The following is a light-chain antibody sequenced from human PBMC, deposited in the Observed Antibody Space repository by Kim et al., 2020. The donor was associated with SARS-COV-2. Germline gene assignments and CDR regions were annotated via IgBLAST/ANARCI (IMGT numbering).Light chain of an antibody. V-gene: IGKV1-12*01. J-gene: IGKJ5*01. Sequence: GSVGEEVTLPCRAGQGISSWLAWYQQKPGKAPKLLIYAASSLQSGVPSRFSGSGSGTDFTLTISSLQPEDFATYYCQQANSFPPTFGQGTRLEIK. CDR1: QGISSW. CDR3: QQANSFPPT. CDR2: AAS.